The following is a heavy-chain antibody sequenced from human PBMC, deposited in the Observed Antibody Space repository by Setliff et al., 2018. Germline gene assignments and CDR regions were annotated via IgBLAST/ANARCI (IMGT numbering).Heavy chain of an antibody. D-gene: IGHD6-19*01. CDR2: IWFDGSNK. V-gene: IGHV3-33*06. CDR3: AKNHLAGTPHVYFDY. J-gene: IGHJ4*02. CDR1: GFTFRDYG. Sequence: GGSLRLSCAASGFTFRDYGMHWVRQAPGKGLEWVAVIWFDGSNKYYADSLKGRFTISRDNSKNTLYLQMNSLRAEDTAVYYCAKNHLAGTPHVYFDYWGQGTLVTVPQ.